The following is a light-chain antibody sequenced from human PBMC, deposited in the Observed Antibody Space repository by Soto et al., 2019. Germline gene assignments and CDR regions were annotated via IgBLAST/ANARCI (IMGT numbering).Light chain of an antibody. V-gene: IGKV1-5*03. CDR2: KAS. Sequence: DIQMTQSPSTLSGSVGDIVTITCRASQTISSWLAWYQQKPGQAPKLLIYKASTLKSGVPSRFSGSGSGTEFTLTIISLQADDFATYYRQHYHSYSDAFGQGTKVELK. CDR1: QTISSW. CDR3: QHYHSYSDA. J-gene: IGKJ1*01.